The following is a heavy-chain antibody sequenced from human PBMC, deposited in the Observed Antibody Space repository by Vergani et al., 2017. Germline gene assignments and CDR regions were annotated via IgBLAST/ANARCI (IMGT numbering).Heavy chain of an antibody. CDR1: ESSFISTE. D-gene: IGHD2-21*01. CDR2: INPIDSKI. CDR3: TRHVPCGDGACLHFDH. J-gene: IGHJ4*02. V-gene: IGHV5-51*01. Sequence: EVMLVQSGAEVKKPGESLKISCKYSESSFISTEIAWVRQMSGKGLQWMGNINPIDSKIAYSPSFQGQAIMSLDKSITTAYRQWRSLKASDTAIYYCTRHVPCGDGACLHFDHWGQGTQVTVSS.